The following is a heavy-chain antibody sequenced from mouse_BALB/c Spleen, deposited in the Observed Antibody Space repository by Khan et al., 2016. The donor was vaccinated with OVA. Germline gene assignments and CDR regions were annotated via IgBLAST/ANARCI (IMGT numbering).Heavy chain of an antibody. D-gene: IGHD1-1*01. V-gene: IGHV3-2*02. CDR3: ARSNYYGYYFYY. CDR2: ISYSDFT. CDR1: GYSITSGYA. Sequence: EVQLQESGPGLVKPSQSLSLTCTVTGYSITSGYAWNWIRQFPGNKLEWMGYISYSDFTNYNPSLKSRISITRDTSKNQFFLQLSSVTTEDTATYYCARSNYYGYYFYYWGQGATLTVSS. J-gene: IGHJ2*01.